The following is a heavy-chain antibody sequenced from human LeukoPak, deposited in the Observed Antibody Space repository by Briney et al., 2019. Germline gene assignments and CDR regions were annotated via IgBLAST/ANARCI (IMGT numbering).Heavy chain of an antibody. Sequence: PSETLSLTCTVSGGSISSYYWSWIRQPPGKGLEWIGYIYYSGSTNYNPSLKSRVTISVDTSKNQFSLKLSSVTAADTAVYYCARGYRSSTSCYGGIWFDPWGQGTLVTVSS. V-gene: IGHV4-59*01. CDR1: GGSISSYY. D-gene: IGHD2-2*01. CDR3: ARGYRSSTSCYGGIWFDP. J-gene: IGHJ5*02. CDR2: IYYSGST.